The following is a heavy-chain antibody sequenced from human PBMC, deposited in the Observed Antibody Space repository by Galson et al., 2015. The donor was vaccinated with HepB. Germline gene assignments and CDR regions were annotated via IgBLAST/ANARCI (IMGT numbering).Heavy chain of an antibody. CDR1: GFTFSGSA. V-gene: IGHV3-73*01. J-gene: IGHJ4*02. D-gene: IGHD6-25*01. CDR2: IRSKASNYAT. Sequence: SLRLSCAASGFTFSGSAIHWVRQASGKGPEWVGRIRSKASNYATSYVPSLKGRFTISRDDSKNMVCLPMKSMKTGDTALYHCIRWGDFSGYSSGWGQGTLVTVSS. CDR3: IRWGDFSGYSSG.